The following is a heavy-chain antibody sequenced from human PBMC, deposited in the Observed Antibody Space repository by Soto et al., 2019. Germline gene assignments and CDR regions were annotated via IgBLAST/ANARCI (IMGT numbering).Heavy chain of an antibody. Sequence: SETLSLTCTVSGGSIISGTYFWGWIRQPPGKGLDWIGSIYYSGSTYYNPSLKSRVTISVDTSKNQFSLKLSSVTAADTDVYYCARYYYYGMDVWGQGTTVTVS. CDR1: GGSIISGTYF. CDR2: IYYSGST. CDR3: ARYYYYGMDV. J-gene: IGHJ6*02. V-gene: IGHV4-39*01.